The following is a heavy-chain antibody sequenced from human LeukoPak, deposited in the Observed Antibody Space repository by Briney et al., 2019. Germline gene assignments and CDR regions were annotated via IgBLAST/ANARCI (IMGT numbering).Heavy chain of an antibody. V-gene: IGHV6-1*01. Sequence: SQTLSLTCAISGDSVSNNSAAWNWIRQSPSRGLEWLGRTYYRSKWYNDYAVSVKSRITINPDTSKNQFSLKLSSVTAADTAVYYCARKDPGYSGYSDFDYWGQGTLVTASS. D-gene: IGHD5-12*01. CDR1: GDSVSNNSAA. CDR2: TYYRSKWYN. J-gene: IGHJ4*02. CDR3: ARKDPGYSGYSDFDY.